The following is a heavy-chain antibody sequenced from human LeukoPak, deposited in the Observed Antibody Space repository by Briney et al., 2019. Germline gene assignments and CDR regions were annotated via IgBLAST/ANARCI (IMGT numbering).Heavy chain of an antibody. CDR1: GFTFSSYG. V-gene: IGHV3-30*02. J-gene: IGHJ6*03. D-gene: IGHD6-6*01. Sequence: GGSLRLSCAASGFTFSSYGMRWVRQAPGKGLEWVAFIRYDGSNKYYADSVKGRFTISRDNSKNTLYLQMNSLRAEDTAVYYCAKEGRSSSAYYYYYYMDVWGKGTTVTVSS. CDR2: IRYDGSNK. CDR3: AKEGRSSSAYYYYYYMDV.